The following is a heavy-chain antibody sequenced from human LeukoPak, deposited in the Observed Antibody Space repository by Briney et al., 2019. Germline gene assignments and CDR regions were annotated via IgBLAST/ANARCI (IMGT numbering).Heavy chain of an antibody. CDR2: IWPDDSET. J-gene: IGHJ4*02. D-gene: IGHD4/OR15-4a*01. V-gene: IGHV5-51*01. CDR1: GYIFTNYW. CDR3: TRQPIDYGPDY. Sequence: GESLQISCEASGYIFTNYWIGWGRQLPGKGLEWMGIIWPDDSETRYSPSFQGQVTMSVDKSTNTAYLQWSTLKASDSGIYYCTRQPIDYGPDYWGQGTLVTVSS.